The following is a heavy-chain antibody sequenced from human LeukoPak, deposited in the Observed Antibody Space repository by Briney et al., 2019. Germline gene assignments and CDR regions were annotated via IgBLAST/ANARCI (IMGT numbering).Heavy chain of an antibody. J-gene: IGHJ3*02. CDR3: VRDWSWGSSDAFDM. V-gene: IGHV1-46*04. D-gene: IGHD7-27*01. Sequence: GASVKVSCKASGYTFTRYYLHWVRQAPGQGLEWMGIINPSAGNTNYAQKLQGRLTLTTDTSTRTVYMDLSSLRSEDTAIYYCVRDWSWGSSDAFDMWGQGTMVTVSS. CDR2: INPSAGNT. CDR1: GYTFTRYY.